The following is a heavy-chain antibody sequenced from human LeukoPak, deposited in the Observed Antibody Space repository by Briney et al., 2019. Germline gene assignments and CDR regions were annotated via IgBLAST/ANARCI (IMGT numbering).Heavy chain of an antibody. V-gene: IGHV4-4*07. CDR2: IYTSGST. J-gene: IGHJ3*02. CDR3: ARDLWYYDYVWGGTAFDI. D-gene: IGHD3-16*01. CDR1: GGSISSYY. Sequence: PSETLSLTCTVSGGSISSYYWSWIRQPAGKGLEWIGRIYTSGSTNYNPSLKSRVTMSVDTSKNQFSLKLSSVTAADTAVYYCARDLWYYDYVWGGTAFDIWGQGTMVTVSS.